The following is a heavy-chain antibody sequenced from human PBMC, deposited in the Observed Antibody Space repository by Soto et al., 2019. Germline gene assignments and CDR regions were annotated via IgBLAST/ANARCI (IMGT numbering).Heavy chain of an antibody. V-gene: IGHV3-23*01. CDR3: ARGGPRDGYRDLDY. J-gene: IGHJ4*02. CDR1: GFTFSTYA. CDR2: LTNTGDST. D-gene: IGHD5-18*01. Sequence: EVQLLESGGALVQPGGSLRLSCAASGFTFSTYAMTWVRQAPGKGLEWVASLTNTGDSTHYPDSVKGRFTISRDNSKNTMYLHMSSLRAEDTAVYYCARGGPRDGYRDLDYWGQGTQVTVSS.